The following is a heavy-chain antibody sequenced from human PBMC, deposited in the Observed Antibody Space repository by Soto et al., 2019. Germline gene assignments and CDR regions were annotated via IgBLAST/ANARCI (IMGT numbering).Heavy chain of an antibody. Sequence: EVQLVESGGGLVKPGGSLRLSCAASGFTFSSYSMNWVRQAPGKGLEWVSSISSSSSYIYYADSVKGRFTISRDNAKNSLYLQKHGVREEDTGVYYCARERWRGYVDLWGRGTLVTVSS. V-gene: IGHV3-21*01. CDR3: ARERWRGYVDL. CDR2: ISSSSSYI. CDR1: GFTFSSYS. J-gene: IGHJ2*01.